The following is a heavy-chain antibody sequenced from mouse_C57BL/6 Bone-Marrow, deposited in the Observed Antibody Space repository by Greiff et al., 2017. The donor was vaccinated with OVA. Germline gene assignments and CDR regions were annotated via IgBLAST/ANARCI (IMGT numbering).Heavy chain of an antibody. V-gene: IGHV1-50*01. CDR2: IDPSDSYT. Sequence: VQLQQPGAELVKPGASVKLSCKASGYTFTSYWMQWVKQRPGQGLEWIGEIDPSDSYTTYNQKFKGKATLTVDTSSSTAYMQLSSLTSEDSAVYYCARVRCDYWGQGTTLTVSS. CDR3: ARVRCDY. J-gene: IGHJ2*01. CDR1: GYTFTSYW.